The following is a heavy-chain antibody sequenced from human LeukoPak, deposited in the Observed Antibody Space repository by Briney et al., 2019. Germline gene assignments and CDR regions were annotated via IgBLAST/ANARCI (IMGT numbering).Heavy chain of an antibody. CDR3: ARRGAVAGTWYFDL. V-gene: IGHV4-59*02. CDR1: GFTVSSNY. CDR2: IYYSGST. D-gene: IGHD6-19*01. Sequence: GSLRLSCAASGFTVSSNYMSWVRQAPGKGLEWIGYIYYSGSTNYNPSLKSRVTISVDTSKNQFSLKLSSVTAADTAVYYCARRGAVAGTWYFDLWGRGTLVTVSS. J-gene: IGHJ2*01.